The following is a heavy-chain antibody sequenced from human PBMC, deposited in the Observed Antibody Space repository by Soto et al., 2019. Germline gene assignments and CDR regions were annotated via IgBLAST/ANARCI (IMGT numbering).Heavy chain of an antibody. CDR1: GGSISSSSYY. J-gene: IGHJ5*02. CDR3: ARVTIFGVVIGENNWFDP. D-gene: IGHD3-3*01. CDR2: IYYTGST. V-gene: IGHV4-39*07. Sequence: SSETLSLTCTVSGGSISSSSYYWGWIRQPPGKGLEWIGSIYYTGSTYYNPSLKSRVTISVDTSKNQFSLKLSSVTAADTAVYYFARVTIFGVVIGENNWFDPWGQGTLVTVSS.